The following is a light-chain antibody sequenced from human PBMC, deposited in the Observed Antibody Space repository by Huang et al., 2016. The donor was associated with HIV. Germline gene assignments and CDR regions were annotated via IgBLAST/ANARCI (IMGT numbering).Light chain of an antibody. CDR2: DAS. CDR1: QDSSYY. CDR3: QQLNSYPIT. V-gene: IGKV1-9*01. Sequence: IQLTQSPSSLSASIGDRVTITCRASQDSSYYLAWYQQKPGKAPKLMIYDASTLQSDVPSRFSGGGSGTDFTLTISSLQPADFATYYCQQLNSYPITFGQGTRLEIK. J-gene: IGKJ5*01.